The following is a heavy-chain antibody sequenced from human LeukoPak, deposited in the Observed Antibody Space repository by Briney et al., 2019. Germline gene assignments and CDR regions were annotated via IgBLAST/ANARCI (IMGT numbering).Heavy chain of an antibody. D-gene: IGHD5-18*01. CDR1: GFTFSSYE. CDR3: ARVFSALEFMVIDDAFDI. CDR2: ISSSGSTI. Sequence: GGSLRLSCAASGFTFSSYEMNWVRQAPGKGLEWVSYISSSGSTIYYADSVKGRFTISRDNAKNSLYLQMNSLRAEDTAVYYCARVFSALEFMVIDDAFDIWGQGTMVTVSS. V-gene: IGHV3-48*03. J-gene: IGHJ3*02.